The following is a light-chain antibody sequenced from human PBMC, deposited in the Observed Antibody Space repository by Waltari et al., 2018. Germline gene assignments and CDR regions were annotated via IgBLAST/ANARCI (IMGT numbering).Light chain of an antibody. CDR1: SSDVGGYNY. V-gene: IGLV2-14*03. CDR3: SSYTSSSTVV. Sequence: QSALTQPASVSGSPGQSIPISCTGTSSDVGGYNYFSWYQQHPGKAPNLMIYDVSNRPSGVSNRFSGSKSGNTASLTISGLQAEDDADYYCSSYTSSSTVVFGGGTKLTVL. CDR2: DVS. J-gene: IGLJ2*01.